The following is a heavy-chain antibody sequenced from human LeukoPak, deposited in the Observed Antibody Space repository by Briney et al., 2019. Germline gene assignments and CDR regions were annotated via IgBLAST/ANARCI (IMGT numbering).Heavy chain of an antibody. V-gene: IGHV3-49*03. CDR2: IRSKAYGGTT. D-gene: IGHD6-19*01. J-gene: IGHJ3*02. CDR3: TREYSSGWYESDDAFDI. CDR1: GFTFGDYA. Sequence: GGSLRLSCTASGFTFGDYAMSWFRQAPGKGLEWVGFIRSKAYGGTTEYAASVKGRFTTSRDDSKSIAYLQMNSLKTEDTAVYYCTREYSSGWYESDDAFDIWGQGTMVTVSS.